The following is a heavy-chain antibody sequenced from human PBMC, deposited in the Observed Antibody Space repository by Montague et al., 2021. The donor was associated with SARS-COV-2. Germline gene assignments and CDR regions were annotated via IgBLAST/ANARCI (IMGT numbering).Heavy chain of an antibody. D-gene: IGHD1-1*01. V-gene: IGHV4-59*01. CDR3: ARGATRSFDH. CDR1: GASLTYFY. J-gene: IGHJ4*02. CDR2: IFYSGST. Sequence: SETLSLTCSVSGASLTYFYWSWLRQTPGKGLEWIGYIFYSGSTKYNPSLQSRVTFSADTSRNQFSLNLDSVTAADTGVYYCARGATRSFDHWGQGVLVTVSS.